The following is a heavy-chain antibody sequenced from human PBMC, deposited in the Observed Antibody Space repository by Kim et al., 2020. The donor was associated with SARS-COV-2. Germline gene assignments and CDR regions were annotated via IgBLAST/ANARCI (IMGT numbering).Heavy chain of an antibody. CDR3: ARGGRPGDH. CDR2: IKEDGSEK. Sequence: GGSLRLSCVASGFTFSYYWMSWVRQAPGKGLEWLAQIKEDGSEKFYVDSVKGRFTISRDNAKNSLYLQMDSLRAADTAVYYCARGGRPGDHWGQGTRVT. V-gene: IGHV3-7*01. D-gene: IGHD6-6*01. CDR1: GFTFSYYW. J-gene: IGHJ4*02.